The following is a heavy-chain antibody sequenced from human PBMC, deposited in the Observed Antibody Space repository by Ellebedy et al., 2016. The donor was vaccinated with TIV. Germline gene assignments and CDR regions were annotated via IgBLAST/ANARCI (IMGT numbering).Heavy chain of an antibody. CDR2: IYFSGNT. CDR1: GGSISTTSDY. J-gene: IGHJ5*02. CDR3: ARNPNNWFDP. Sequence: MPSETLSLTCTVSGGSISTTSDYWGRIRQPPGKGREWIGSIYFSGNTFYKPSLKSRVTISVATSKKQFSLKLNSVTAADTAVYYCARNPNNWFDPWGQGTLVTVSS. D-gene: IGHD1-14*01. V-gene: IGHV4-39*07.